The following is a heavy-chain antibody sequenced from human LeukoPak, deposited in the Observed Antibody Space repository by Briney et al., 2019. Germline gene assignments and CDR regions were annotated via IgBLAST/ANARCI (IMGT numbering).Heavy chain of an antibody. CDR3: ARGDSSSYYYRPEGEYYFDY. J-gene: IGHJ4*02. CDR1: GFTFSSYG. Sequence: GGSLRLSCAASGFTFSSYGMHWVRQAPGKGLEWVAVIWYDGSNKYYADSVEGRFTISRDNSKNTLYLQMNSLRAEDTAVYYCARGDSSSYYYRPEGEYYFDYWGQGTLVTVSS. D-gene: IGHD3-22*01. CDR2: IWYDGSNK. V-gene: IGHV3-33*01.